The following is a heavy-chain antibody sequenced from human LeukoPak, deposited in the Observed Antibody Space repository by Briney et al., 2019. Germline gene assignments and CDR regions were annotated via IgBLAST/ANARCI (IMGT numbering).Heavy chain of an antibody. CDR2: ISSSGSTI. D-gene: IGHD3-10*01. V-gene: IGHV3-11*01. J-gene: IGHJ6*02. CDR3: ARPQPRGDYYGMDV. Sequence: GGSLRLSCAASGFTFSDYYMSWIRQAPGKGLEWVSYISSSGSTIYYADSVKGRFTISRDNAKKSLYLQMNSLRAEDTAVYYCARPQPRGDYYGMDVWGQGTTVTVSS. CDR1: GFTFSDYY.